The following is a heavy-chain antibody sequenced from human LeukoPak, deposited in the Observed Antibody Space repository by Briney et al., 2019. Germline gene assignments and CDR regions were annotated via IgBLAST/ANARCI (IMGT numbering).Heavy chain of an antibody. J-gene: IGHJ4*02. CDR3: ARCRDDDFWSGSVDY. CDR1: GGSISSSSYY. CDR2: IYYSGST. Sequence: SETLSLTCTVSGGSISSSSYYWGWIRQPPGKGREWIVSIYYSGSTYYNPSLKSRVTISVDTSKNQFSLKLSSVTAADTAVYYCARCRDDDFWSGSVDYWGQGTLVTVSS. V-gene: IGHV4-39*07. D-gene: IGHD3-3*01.